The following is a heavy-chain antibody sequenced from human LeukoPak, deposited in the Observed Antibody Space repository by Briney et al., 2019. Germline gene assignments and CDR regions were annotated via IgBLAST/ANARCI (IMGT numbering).Heavy chain of an antibody. J-gene: IGHJ5*02. V-gene: IGHV4-59*01. Sequence: SETLSLTCTVSDDSISDYYRGWIRQPPGKGLEWIGYFHNSGTSTYNPSLKSRVTISVDTSKNQFSLKLSSVTAADTAVYYCARAGSGYDFSDWFDPWGQGTLVTVSS. CDR2: FHNSGTS. CDR3: ARAGSGYDFSDWFDP. CDR1: DDSISDYY. D-gene: IGHD3-3*01.